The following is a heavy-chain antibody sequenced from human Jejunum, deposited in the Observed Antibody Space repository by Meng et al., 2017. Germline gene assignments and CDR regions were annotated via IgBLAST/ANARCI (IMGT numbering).Heavy chain of an antibody. CDR1: GGSISSGGYY. Sequence: VQLQESGPGLVKPPQTLSLTCTVSGGSISSGGYYWSWIRQHPGKGLEWIGYIYYSGSTYYNPSLKSRVTISVDTSKNQFSLKLSSVTAADTAVYYCARDRTTGRYFDYWGQGTLVTVSS. CDR3: ARDRTTGRYFDY. J-gene: IGHJ4*02. D-gene: IGHD4-11*01. CDR2: IYYSGST. V-gene: IGHV4-30-4*08.